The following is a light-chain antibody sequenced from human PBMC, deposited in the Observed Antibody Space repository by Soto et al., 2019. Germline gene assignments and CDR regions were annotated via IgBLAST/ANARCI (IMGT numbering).Light chain of an antibody. CDR3: QQYGSSPPIT. J-gene: IGKJ5*01. CDR2: GAS. V-gene: IGKV3-20*01. Sequence: EIVLTQSPGTLSLSPGERATLSCRASHSVSSSYLAWYQQKPGQAPRLLIYGASSRATGIPDRFSGSGSGTDFTLTSSRLEPEDFAVYYWQQYGSSPPITFGQGTRLEIK. CDR1: HSVSSSY.